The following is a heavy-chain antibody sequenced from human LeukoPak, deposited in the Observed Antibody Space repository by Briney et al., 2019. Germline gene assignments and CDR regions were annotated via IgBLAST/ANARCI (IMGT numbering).Heavy chain of an antibody. Sequence: ASVKVSCKASGYTFTSYAMNWVRQAPGQGLEWMGWINTNTGNPTYAQGFTGRFVFSLDTSVSTAYLQISSLKAEDTAVYYCARGMDYDYVWGSHLSHAHDAFDIWGQGTMVTVSS. CDR2: INTNTGNP. J-gene: IGHJ3*02. CDR3: ARGMDYDYVWGSHLSHAHDAFDI. D-gene: IGHD3-16*02. CDR1: GYTFTSYA. V-gene: IGHV7-4-1*02.